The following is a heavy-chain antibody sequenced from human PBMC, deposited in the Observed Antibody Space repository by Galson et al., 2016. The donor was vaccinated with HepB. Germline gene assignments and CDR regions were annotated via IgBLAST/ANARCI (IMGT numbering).Heavy chain of an antibody. J-gene: IGHJ6*02. V-gene: IGHV5-51*01. CDR3: ARSNDTYYYDSRGYYKYAMDV. Sequence: QSGAEVKKPGQSLKISCKGFGYSFTNYWIGWVCQMPGKGLEWMGIIYPGDSDTPYSPPFQGQVTIPADKSISTAYLQWGSLKASDTAMYYCARSNDTYYYDSRGYYKYAMDVWGQGTTVTVSS. D-gene: IGHD3-22*01. CDR2: IYPGDSDT. CDR1: GYSFTNYW.